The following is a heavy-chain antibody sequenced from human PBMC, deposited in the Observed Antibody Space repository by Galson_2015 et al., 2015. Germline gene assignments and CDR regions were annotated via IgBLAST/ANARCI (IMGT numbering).Heavy chain of an antibody. CDR3: ARALLGFLDAFDI. CDR2: INAGNGNT. V-gene: IGHV1-3*01. J-gene: IGHJ3*02. D-gene: IGHD7-27*01. Sequence: SVKVSCKASGYTFTSYAMHWVRLAPGQRLEWMGWINAGNGNTKYSQKFQGRVTITRDTSASTAYMELSSLRSEDTAVYYCARALLGFLDAFDIWGQGTMVTVSS. CDR1: GYTFTSYA.